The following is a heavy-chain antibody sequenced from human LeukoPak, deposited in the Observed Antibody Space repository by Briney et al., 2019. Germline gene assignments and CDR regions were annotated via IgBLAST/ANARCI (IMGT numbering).Heavy chain of an antibody. D-gene: IGHD3-22*01. CDR1: GGSISSYY. J-gene: IGHJ4*02. CDR3: ARGISSGYYLYYFDY. CDR2: IYYSGST. Sequence: SETLSLTCTVSGGSISSYYWSWIRQPAGKGLEWIGHIYYSGSTNYNPSLKSRVTISVDTSKNQFSLKLSSVTAADTAVYYCARGISSGYYLYYFDYWGQGTLVTVSS. V-gene: IGHV4-59*12.